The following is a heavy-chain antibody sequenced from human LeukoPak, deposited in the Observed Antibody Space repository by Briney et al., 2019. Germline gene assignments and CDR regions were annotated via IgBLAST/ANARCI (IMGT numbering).Heavy chain of an antibody. CDR2: ISSSSSYI. CDR1: GFTFSTYS. CDR3: ASKYYDTSGYQDYFYYMDV. D-gene: IGHD3-22*01. J-gene: IGHJ6*03. Sequence: GGSLRLSCAASGFTFSTYSMNWVRQAPGKGLEWVSSISSSSSYIYYAESVKGRFTISRDNAKNSLFLQMHSLRAEDTAVYYCASKYYDTSGYQDYFYYMDVWGKGTMVTVSS. V-gene: IGHV3-21*01.